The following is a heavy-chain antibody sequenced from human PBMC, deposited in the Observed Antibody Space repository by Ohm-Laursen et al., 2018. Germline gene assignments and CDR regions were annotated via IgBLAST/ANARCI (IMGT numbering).Heavy chain of an antibody. V-gene: IGHV3-9*01. D-gene: IGHD6-19*01. Sequence: SLRLSCAASGFTVSNYWMSWVRQPPGKGLEWVSGISWNSGSIGYADSVKGRFTISRDNAKNSLYLQMNSLRAEDTALYYCAKGPYSSGPYASFFDIWGQGTMVTVSS. J-gene: IGHJ3*02. CDR3: AKGPYSSGPYASFFDI. CDR1: GFTVSNYW. CDR2: ISWNSGSI.